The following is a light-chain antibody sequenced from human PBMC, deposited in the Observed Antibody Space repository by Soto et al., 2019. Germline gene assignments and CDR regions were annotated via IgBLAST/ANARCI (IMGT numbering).Light chain of an antibody. CDR2: EVS. CDR3: SSYTSSSTPVV. V-gene: IGLV2-14*01. Sequence: QSVLTQPASVSGSPGQSITISCTGTSSDVGGYNYVSWYQQHPGKAPKLMIYEVSNRPSGVSNRFSGSKSGNTASLTISGXQAEDEADYYCSSYTSSSTPVVFGTGTKLTVL. CDR1: SSDVGGYNY. J-gene: IGLJ1*01.